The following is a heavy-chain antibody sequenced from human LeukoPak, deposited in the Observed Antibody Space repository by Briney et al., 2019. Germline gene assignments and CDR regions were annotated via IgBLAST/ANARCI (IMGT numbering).Heavy chain of an antibody. Sequence: GGSLRLSCAASGFTFSNAWMSRVRQAPGKGLEWVGRIKSKTDGETTDYAAPVKGRFTISRDDSKNTLYLQMNSLKTEDTAVYYCTTLTYYFDYWGQGTLVTVSS. J-gene: IGHJ4*02. CDR2: IKSKTDGETT. CDR3: TTLTYYFDY. CDR1: GFTFSNAW. V-gene: IGHV3-15*01.